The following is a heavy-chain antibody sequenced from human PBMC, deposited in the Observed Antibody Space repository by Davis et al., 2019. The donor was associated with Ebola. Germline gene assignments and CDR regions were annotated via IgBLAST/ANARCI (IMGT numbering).Heavy chain of an antibody. V-gene: IGHV3-23*01. D-gene: IGHD3-9*01. CDR1: GFTFRSYT. Sequence: GESLKIPCAAPGFTFRSYTMNWVRQAPGKGLEWVSTISDGSRDTHYADSVKGRFTISRDDSTSTVFLQMNALRAEDTALYYCTTRLVKHFDYWGQGTLVTVSS. CDR2: ISDGSRDT. CDR3: TTRLVKHFDY. J-gene: IGHJ4*02.